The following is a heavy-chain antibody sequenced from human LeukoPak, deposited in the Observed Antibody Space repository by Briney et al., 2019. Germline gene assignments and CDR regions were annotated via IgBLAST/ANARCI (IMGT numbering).Heavy chain of an antibody. CDR2: ISSSSSYI. J-gene: IGHJ5*02. Sequence: GGSLRLSCAASGFTFSSYSMNWVRQASGKGLEWVSSISSSSSYIYYADSVKGRFTISRDNAKNSLYLQMNSLRAEDTAVYYCARGRREAYYDILTGGNWFDPWGQGTLVTVSS. CDR3: ARGRREAYYDILTGGNWFDP. V-gene: IGHV3-21*01. CDR1: GFTFSSYS. D-gene: IGHD3-9*01.